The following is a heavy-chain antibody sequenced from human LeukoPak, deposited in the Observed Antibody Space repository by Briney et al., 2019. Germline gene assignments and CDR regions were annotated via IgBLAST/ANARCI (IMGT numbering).Heavy chain of an antibody. CDR1: GFSFPSHT. CDR3: AKAWSTATIGRYFDY. D-gene: IGHD5-24*01. Sequence: GGSLRLSCVASGFSFPSHTMTWVRQAPGKGLEWVSSISGSGTSTYYADYVKGRFTISKEHSKNTLYLQMNSLRVEDTAVYYCAKAWSTATIGRYFDYWGQGTLVTVSS. J-gene: IGHJ4*02. V-gene: IGHV3-23*01. CDR2: ISGSGTST.